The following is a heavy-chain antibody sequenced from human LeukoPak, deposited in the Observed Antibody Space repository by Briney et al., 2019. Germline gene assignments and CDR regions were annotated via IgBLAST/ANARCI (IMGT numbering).Heavy chain of an antibody. Sequence: SETLSLTCSVSRDSFSSGYWSWIRQPPGKGLEWIGYTSYSDSTLYSPSLKSRVSMSIDTSMYQFSLKVTSVTAADTAVYYCARDKARWLQFGDYWGQGTLVTVSS. V-gene: IGHV4-59*01. J-gene: IGHJ4*02. CDR3: ARDKARWLQFGDY. CDR2: TSYSDST. CDR1: RDSFSSGY. D-gene: IGHD5-24*01.